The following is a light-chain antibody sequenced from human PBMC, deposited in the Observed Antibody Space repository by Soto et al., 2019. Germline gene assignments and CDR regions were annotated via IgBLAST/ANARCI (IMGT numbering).Light chain of an antibody. CDR3: PQRSNWPRT. V-gene: IGKV3-11*01. Sequence: IVLTQSPATLSLSPGERVTLSCRASQSVSSYFAWYQQKPGQAPRLLIYDASNRATGIPARFSGSGSGTDFTLTISSLEPEDFAVYYCPQRSNWPRTFGQWTKVEIX. J-gene: IGKJ1*01. CDR1: QSVSSY. CDR2: DAS.